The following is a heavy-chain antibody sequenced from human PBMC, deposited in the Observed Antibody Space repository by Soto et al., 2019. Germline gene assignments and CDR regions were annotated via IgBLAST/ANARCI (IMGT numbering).Heavy chain of an antibody. CDR2: VSGSGGST. J-gene: IGHJ4*02. Sequence: EVHLLESGGGLVQPGGSLRLSCAASGFTFSSYAMSWVRQAPGKGLEWVSAVSGSGGSTSYADSVKGRFTISRDNSKNTLYLQMNRLRAADTAVYYCARRSSGWYFDYWGQGTLVTVSS. CDR1: GFTFSSYA. CDR3: ARRSSGWYFDY. D-gene: IGHD6-19*01. V-gene: IGHV3-23*01.